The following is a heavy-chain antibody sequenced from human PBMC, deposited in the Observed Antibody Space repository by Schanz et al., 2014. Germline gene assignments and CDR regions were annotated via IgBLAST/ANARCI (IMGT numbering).Heavy chain of an antibody. CDR1: GLIFSNYV. CDR3: ARKVVATIGGYYDN. CDR2: IGTSGGT. J-gene: IGHJ4*02. D-gene: IGHD5-12*01. V-gene: IGHV3-23*01. Sequence: VHLLESGGGLVEPGGSLRLSCAASGLIFSNYVMSWVRQAPGKGLEWVSTIGTSGGTNYAESVKGRFTISRDNAENTLFLQMNSLRAEDTAVYYCARKVVATIGGYYDNWGQGTLVIVSS.